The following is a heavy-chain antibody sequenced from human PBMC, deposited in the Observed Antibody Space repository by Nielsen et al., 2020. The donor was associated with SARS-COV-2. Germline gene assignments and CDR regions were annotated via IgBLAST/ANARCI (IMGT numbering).Heavy chain of an antibody. CDR3: AVGGYSGYDWAY. J-gene: IGHJ4*02. V-gene: IGHV1-69*13. CDR2: IIPIFGTA. D-gene: IGHD5-12*01. Sequence: SVKVSCKASGGTFSSYAISWVRQAPGQGLEWMGGIIPIFGTANYAQKFQGRVTITADESTSTAYMELSSLRSEDTAVYYCAVGGYSGYDWAYWGQGTLVTVSS. CDR1: GGTFSSYA.